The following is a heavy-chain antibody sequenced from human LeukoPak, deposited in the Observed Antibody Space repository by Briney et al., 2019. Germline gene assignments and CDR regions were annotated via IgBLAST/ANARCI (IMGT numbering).Heavy chain of an antibody. CDR3: TKPRGYGSGTYYDY. D-gene: IGHD3-10*01. Sequence: GGSLRLSCVAPGFTFSGSAIHWVRQASGKGLESVGHIRSKTNNYATAYAASVKGRFTISRDDSKNTAYLQMSSLETEDTAIYYCTKPRGYGSGTYYDYWGQGTLVTVSS. J-gene: IGHJ4*02. V-gene: IGHV3-73*01. CDR1: GFTFSGSA. CDR2: IRSKTNNYAT.